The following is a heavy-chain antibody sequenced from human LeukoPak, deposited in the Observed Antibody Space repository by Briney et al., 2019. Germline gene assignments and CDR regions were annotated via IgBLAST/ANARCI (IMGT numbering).Heavy chain of an antibody. CDR2: ITPIFGPA. D-gene: IGHD5/OR15-5a*01. CDR3: ARWAGTSGVFFHLPFDY. V-gene: IGHV1-69*13. CDR1: GYTFTNYY. Sequence: GASVRVSCKASGYTFTNYYIHWVRQAPGQGLEWMGQITPIFGPARYAQKFQGRVTITADESTNTAYMDLSSLRSEDTAVYYCARWAGTSGVFFHLPFDYWGQGTLVTVSS. J-gene: IGHJ4*02.